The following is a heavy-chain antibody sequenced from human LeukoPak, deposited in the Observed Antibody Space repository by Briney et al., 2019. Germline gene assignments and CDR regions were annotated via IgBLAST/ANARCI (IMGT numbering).Heavy chain of an antibody. J-gene: IGHJ4*02. V-gene: IGHV3-74*03. CDR3: SRSQFDY. CDR2: ISGDGTIT. Sequence: GGSLRLSCEPSRFPFSSYWMLWVRQAPGKGLVWVSRISGDGTITTYADFVKGRFTISRDNTKNILYLQMNSLKAEDTAIYYCSRSQFDYWGQGVLVTVSS. CDR1: RFPFSSYW.